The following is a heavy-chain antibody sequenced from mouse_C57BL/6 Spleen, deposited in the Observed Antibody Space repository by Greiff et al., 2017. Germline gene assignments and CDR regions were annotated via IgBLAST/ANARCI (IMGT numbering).Heavy chain of an antibody. CDR1: GYTFTSYW. CDR2: IHPNSGST. V-gene: IGHV1-64*01. CDR3: ARRYYYGSSYGAMDY. D-gene: IGHD1-1*01. Sequence: QVQLQQPGAELVKPGASVKLSCKASGYTFTSYWMHWVKQRPGQGLEWIGMIHPNSGSTNYNEKFKSKATLTVDKSSSTAYMQLSSLTSEDSAVYYCARRYYYGSSYGAMDYWGQGTSVTVSS. J-gene: IGHJ4*01.